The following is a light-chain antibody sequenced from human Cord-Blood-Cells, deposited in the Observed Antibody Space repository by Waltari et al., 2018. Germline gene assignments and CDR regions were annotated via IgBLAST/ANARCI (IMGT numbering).Light chain of an antibody. CDR3: QVWDSSSYHWV. CDR1: HIGRKS. Sequence: SYVLTQPPSVSVAPGKTARITCGGNHIGRKSVPWYQQKPGQAPVLVVYDDSDRPAGIPERFSGSNSGNTATLTISRVEAGDEADYYCQVWDSSSYHWVFGGGTKLTVL. V-gene: IGLV3-21*03. J-gene: IGLJ3*02. CDR2: DDS.